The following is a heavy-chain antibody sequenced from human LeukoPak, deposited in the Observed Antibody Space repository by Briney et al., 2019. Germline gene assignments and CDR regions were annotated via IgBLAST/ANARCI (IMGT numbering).Heavy chain of an antibody. CDR2: MKQDGSET. D-gene: IGHD3-10*01. CDR1: GFSFSNYW. CDR3: ARRLWWFGY. Sequence: GGSLRLSCAASGFSFSNYWMSWVRQAPGKGLEWVASMKQDGSETYYVDSVKGRFTISRDNAKNSLYLQMNSLRAEDTAVYYCARRLWWFGYWGQGTLVTVSS. J-gene: IGHJ4*02. V-gene: IGHV3-7*01.